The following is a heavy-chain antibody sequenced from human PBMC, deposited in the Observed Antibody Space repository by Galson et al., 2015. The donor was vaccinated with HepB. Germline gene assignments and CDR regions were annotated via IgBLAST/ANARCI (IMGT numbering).Heavy chain of an antibody. CDR2: ISYDGSNK. D-gene: IGHD3-10*01. J-gene: IGHJ6*02. CDR1: GFTFSSYA. CDR3: ARGTILWSGAMDV. V-gene: IGHV3-30*04. Sequence: SLRLSCAASGFTFSSYAMHWVRQAPGKGLEWVAIISYDGSNKYYADSVKGRFTISRDNSKNTLYLQMNSLRVEDAAVYYCARGTILWSGAMDVWGQGTTVTVSS.